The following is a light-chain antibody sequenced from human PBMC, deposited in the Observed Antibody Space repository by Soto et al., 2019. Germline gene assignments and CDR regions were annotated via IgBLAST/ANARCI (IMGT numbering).Light chain of an antibody. J-gene: IGKJ4*01. Sequence: EIVMTQSPATLSVSPGERATLSCRASQSVAGNLAWYQQNPGQAPRLLIYGASTRATGIPTRFSGGGSGTEFTLTSSSLHSEDFVSYYCQEYNKWPLTFGGGTKVEIK. CDR3: QEYNKWPLT. V-gene: IGKV3-15*01. CDR2: GAS. CDR1: QSVAGN.